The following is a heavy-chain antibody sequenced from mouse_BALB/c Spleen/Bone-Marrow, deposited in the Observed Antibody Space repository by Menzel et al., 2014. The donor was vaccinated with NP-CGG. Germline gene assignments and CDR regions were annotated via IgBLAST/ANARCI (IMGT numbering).Heavy chain of an antibody. Sequence: VQLQQSGAELVKPGASVKLSCKASGYTFTSYYMYWVKQRPGQGLEWIGEINPSNGGTNFNEKFKSKATLTVDKSSSTACMQLSSLTSEDSAVYYCTRENYGFAYWGQGTLVTVSA. D-gene: IGHD1-1*02. CDR1: GYTFTSYY. CDR2: INPSNGGT. CDR3: TRENYGFAY. V-gene: IGHV1S81*02. J-gene: IGHJ3*01.